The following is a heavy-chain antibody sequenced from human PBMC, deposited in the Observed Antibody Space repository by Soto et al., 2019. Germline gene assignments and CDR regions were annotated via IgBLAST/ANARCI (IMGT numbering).Heavy chain of an antibody. CDR3: ARDQLEGNWFDP. Sequence: QLHLQESGSGLVRPSQTLSLTCVVSGGSISSGGYSWNWIRQPPGKGLEWIGYIYHSGSTLYNPSLTIRVTLSVDKSKNQVSLKLTSVTDADTAVYYCARDQLEGNWFDPWGQGTLVTVSS. V-gene: IGHV4-30-2*01. CDR2: IYHSGST. CDR1: GGSISSGGYS. D-gene: IGHD1-1*01. J-gene: IGHJ5*02.